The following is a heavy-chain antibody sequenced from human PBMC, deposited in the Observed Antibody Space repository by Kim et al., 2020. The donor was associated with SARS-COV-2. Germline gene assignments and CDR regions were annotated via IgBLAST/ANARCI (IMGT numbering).Heavy chain of an antibody. J-gene: IGHJ2*01. D-gene: IGHD2-15*01. Sequence: SVKVSCKASGGTFSSYAISWVRQAPGQGLEWMGGIIPIFGTANYAQKIQGRVTITADESTSTAYMELSSLRSEDTAVYYCARRYCSGGSCYDSHHGWYFDLWGRGTLVTVSS. V-gene: IGHV1-69*13. CDR2: IIPIFGTA. CDR3: ARRYCSGGSCYDSHHGWYFDL. CDR1: GGTFSSYA.